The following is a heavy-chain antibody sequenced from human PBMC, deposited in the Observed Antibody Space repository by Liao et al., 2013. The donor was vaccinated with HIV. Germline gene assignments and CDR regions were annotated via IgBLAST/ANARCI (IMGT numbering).Heavy chain of an antibody. CDR1: GGSINSYY. Sequence: QVQLQESGPGLVKPSETLSLTCTVSGGSINSYYWSWIRQPPGKGLEWIGYIYYSGSTNYNPSLKSRVTISVDTSKNQFSLKLSSVTAADTAVYYSARMRRRGYSGYDLIVARGNWFDPWGQGTLVTVSS. CDR2: IYYSGST. J-gene: IGHJ5*02. V-gene: IGHV4-59*12. D-gene: IGHD5-12*01. CDR3: ARMRRRGYSGYDLIVARGNWFDP.